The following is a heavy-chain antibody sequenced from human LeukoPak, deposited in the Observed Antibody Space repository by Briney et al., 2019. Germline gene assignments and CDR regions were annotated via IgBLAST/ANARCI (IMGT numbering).Heavy chain of an antibody. CDR1: GYTLTELS. CDR3: ATCMGSSLYGPQNWFDP. Sequence: ASVKVSCKVSGYTLTELSMHWVRQAPGKGLEWMGGFDPEDGETIYAQKFQGRVTMTEDTSTDTAYMELSSLRSEDTAVYYCATCMGSSLYGPQNWFDPWGQGTLVTVFS. CDR2: FDPEDGET. J-gene: IGHJ5*02. D-gene: IGHD6-13*01. V-gene: IGHV1-24*01.